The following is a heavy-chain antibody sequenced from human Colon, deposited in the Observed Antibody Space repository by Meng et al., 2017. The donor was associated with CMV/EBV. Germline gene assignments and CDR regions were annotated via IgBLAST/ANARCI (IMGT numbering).Heavy chain of an antibody. CDR3: AKDRMIVGPQGFDY. CDR1: GFTFSNYA. Sequence: GESLKISCTASGFTFSNYAMSWVRQAPGKGLEWVSGISGSGDHTYYADSVKGRFTISRDNSKNTLFLQMRSLRAEDTASYYCAKDRMIVGPQGFDYWGQGTLVTVSS. D-gene: IGHD3-22*01. J-gene: IGHJ4*02. CDR2: ISGSGDHT. V-gene: IGHV3-23*01.